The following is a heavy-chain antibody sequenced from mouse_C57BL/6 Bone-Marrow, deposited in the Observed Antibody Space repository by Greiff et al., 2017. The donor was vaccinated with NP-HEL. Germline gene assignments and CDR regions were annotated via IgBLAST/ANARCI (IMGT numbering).Heavy chain of an antibody. CDR1: GFNIKNTY. J-gene: IGHJ3*01. CDR3: AAGPVVATSPFAY. CDR2: IDPANGNT. Sequence: EVQRVESVAELVRPGASVKLSCTASGFNIKNTYMHWVKQRPEQGLEWIGRIDPANGNTKYAPKFQGKATITADTSSNTAYLHLSSLTSEDTAIYYCAAGPVVATSPFAYWGQGTLVTVSA. D-gene: IGHD1-1*01. V-gene: IGHV14-3*01.